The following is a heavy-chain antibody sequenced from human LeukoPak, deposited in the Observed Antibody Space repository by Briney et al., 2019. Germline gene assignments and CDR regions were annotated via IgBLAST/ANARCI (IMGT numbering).Heavy chain of an antibody. D-gene: IGHD3-3*01. CDR2: IIPIFGTA. V-gene: IGHV1-69*05. Sequence: ASVKVSCKASGGTFSSYDISWVRQAPGQGLEWMGGIIPIFGTANYAQKFQGRVTITTDESTSTAYLELSSLRSEDTAVYYCARVGYDFWSDNWFDPWGQGTLVTVSS. J-gene: IGHJ5*02. CDR3: ARVGYDFWSDNWFDP. CDR1: GGTFSSYD.